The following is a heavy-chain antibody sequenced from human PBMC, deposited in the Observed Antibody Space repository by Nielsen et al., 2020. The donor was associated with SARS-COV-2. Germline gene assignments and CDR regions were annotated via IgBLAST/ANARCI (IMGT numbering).Heavy chain of an antibody. V-gene: IGHV3-33*08. D-gene: IGHD6-19*01. CDR1: GFTFSSYG. CDR2: IWYDGSNK. CDR3: ARSFIAVADHLEYYFDY. J-gene: IGHJ4*02. Sequence: GESLKISCAASGFTFSSYGMHWVRQAPGKGLEWVAVIWYDGSNKYYADSVKGRFTISRDNSKNTLYLQMNSLRAEDTAVYYCARSFIAVADHLEYYFDYWGQVTLVTVSS.